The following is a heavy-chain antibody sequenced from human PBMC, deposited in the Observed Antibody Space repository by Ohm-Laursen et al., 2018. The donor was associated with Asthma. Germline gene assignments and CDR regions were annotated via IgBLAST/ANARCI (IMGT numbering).Heavy chain of an antibody. D-gene: IGHD3-22*01. Sequence: TLSLTCTVSGDSISSGNNYWSWIRQHPGKGLEWIGYIYYSGITYSNPSLRSRVSISVDTSKNQFSLKLSPVTAADTAVYYCARGTFCYESTGYYFFDHWGQGALVTVSS. V-gene: IGHV4-31*03. CDR3: ARGTFCYESTGYYFFDH. CDR2: IYYSGIT. J-gene: IGHJ4*02. CDR1: GDSISSGNNY.